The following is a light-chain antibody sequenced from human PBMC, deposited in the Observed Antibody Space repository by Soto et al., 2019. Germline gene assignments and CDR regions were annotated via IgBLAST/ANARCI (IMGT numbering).Light chain of an antibody. CDR2: EAS. J-gene: IGKJ1*01. CDR3: QQYNTYSRT. CDR1: QSISSW. Sequence: DIQMTQSPSTLSASVGDRVTITCRASQSISSWLARYQQRPGKAPKLLIYEASNLERGVPSRFSGSGSGTEFTLTISSLQPDDFATFYCQQYNTYSRTFGQGTKVEI. V-gene: IGKV1-5*03.